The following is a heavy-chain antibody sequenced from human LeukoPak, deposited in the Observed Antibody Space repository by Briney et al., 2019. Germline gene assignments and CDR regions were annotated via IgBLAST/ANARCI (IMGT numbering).Heavy chain of an antibody. J-gene: IGHJ4*02. Sequence: GASVKVSCKASGYTFTSYYMHWVRQAPGQGLEWMGIINPSGGSTSYAQKFQGRVTMTRDTSTSKDYMELSRQRSKATAVYYCARAGYYCDSSGDFDYWGQGTLVTVSS. CDR1: GYTFTSYY. D-gene: IGHD3-22*01. CDR3: ARAGYYCDSSGDFDY. CDR2: INPSGGST. V-gene: IGHV1-46*01.